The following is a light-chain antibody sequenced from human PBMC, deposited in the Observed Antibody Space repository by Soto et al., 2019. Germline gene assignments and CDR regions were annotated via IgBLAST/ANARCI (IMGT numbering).Light chain of an antibody. J-gene: IGLJ1*01. CDR2: GNN. Sequence: QSVLTQPPSVSGAPGQRVTILCTGSSSNIGAGYDVHWYQQLPGTAPKLLTYGNNNRPSGVPDRFSGSKSGTSASLAITGLQAEDEADYYCQSYDRSLSAFVFGTGTKLTVL. V-gene: IGLV1-40*01. CDR3: QSYDRSLSAFV. CDR1: SSNIGAGYD.